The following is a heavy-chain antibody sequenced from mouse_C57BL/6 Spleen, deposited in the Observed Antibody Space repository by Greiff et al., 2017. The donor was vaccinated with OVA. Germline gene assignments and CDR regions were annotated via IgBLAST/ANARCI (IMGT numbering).Heavy chain of an antibody. CDR1: GYTFTSYW. CDR2: IDPSDSYT. V-gene: IGHV1-69*01. Sequence: VQLQQPGAELVMPGASVKLSCKASGYTFTSYWMHWVKQRPGQGLEWIGDIDPSDSYTNYNQKFKGKSTLTVDKSSSTAYMQLSSLTSEDSAVYYCARLTTVVFDYWGQGTTLTVSS. J-gene: IGHJ2*01. D-gene: IGHD1-1*01. CDR3: ARLTTVVFDY.